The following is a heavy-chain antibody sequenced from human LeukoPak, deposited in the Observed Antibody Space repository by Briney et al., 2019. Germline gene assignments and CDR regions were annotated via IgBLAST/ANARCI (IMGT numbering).Heavy chain of an antibody. CDR3: ARAPYSGSYSLFDY. D-gene: IGHD1-26*01. V-gene: IGHV4-59*01. J-gene: IGHJ4*02. CDR1: GGSFSGYY. CDR2: IYYSGST. Sequence: SETLSLTCAVYGGSFSGYYWSWIRQPPGKGLEWIGYIYYSGSTNYNPSLKSRVTISVDTSKNQFSLKLSSVTAADTAVYYCARAPYSGSYSLFDYWGQGTLVTVSS.